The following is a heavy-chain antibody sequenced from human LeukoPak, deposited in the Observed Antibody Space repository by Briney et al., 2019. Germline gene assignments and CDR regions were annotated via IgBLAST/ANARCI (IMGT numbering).Heavy chain of an antibody. CDR3: ARNYYDSSGYLGEGAFDI. CDR1: GGSISSSSYY. CDR2: IYYSGST. V-gene: IGHV4-39*07. Sequence: PSETLSLTCTVSGGSISSSSYYWGWIRQPPGKGLEWIGSIYYSGSTNYNPSLKSRVTISVDTSKNQLSLKLSSVTAADTAVYYCARNYYDSSGYLGEGAFDIWGQGTMVTVSS. J-gene: IGHJ3*02. D-gene: IGHD3-22*01.